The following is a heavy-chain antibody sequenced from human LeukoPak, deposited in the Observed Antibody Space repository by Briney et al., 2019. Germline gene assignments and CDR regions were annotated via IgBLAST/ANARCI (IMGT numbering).Heavy chain of an antibody. Sequence: ASVKVSCKASGYTFTSYGISWVRQAPGQGLEWMGWISAYNGNTNYAQKLQGRVTMTTDTSTSTAYMELRSLRSDDTAVYYCARDRRSWYYDSSGYPNYDAFDIWGQGTMVTVPS. D-gene: IGHD3-22*01. V-gene: IGHV1-18*01. J-gene: IGHJ3*02. CDR1: GYTFTSYG. CDR3: ARDRRSWYYDSSGYPNYDAFDI. CDR2: ISAYNGNT.